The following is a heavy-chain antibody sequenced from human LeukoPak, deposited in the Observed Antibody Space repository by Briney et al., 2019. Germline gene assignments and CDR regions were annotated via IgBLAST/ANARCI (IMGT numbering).Heavy chain of an antibody. Sequence: ASVKVSCKASGGTFNSYAISWVRQAPGQGLEWMGGIIPIFGTANYAQKFQGRVTITADKSTSTAYMELSSLRSEDTAVYYCARDLGTSSGWYFHFDYWGQGTLVTVSS. CDR3: ARDLGTSSGWYFHFDY. V-gene: IGHV1-69*06. CDR2: IIPIFGTA. D-gene: IGHD6-19*01. J-gene: IGHJ4*02. CDR1: GGTFNSYA.